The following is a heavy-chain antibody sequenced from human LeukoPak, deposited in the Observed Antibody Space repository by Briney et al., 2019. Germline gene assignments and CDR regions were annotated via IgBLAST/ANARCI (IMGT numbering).Heavy chain of an antibody. V-gene: IGHV4-39*07. Sequence: SETLSLTCTVSGGSISSSSYYWGWIRQPPGKGLEWIGSIYYSGSTYYNPSLKSRVTISVDTSKNQFSLKLSSVTAADTAVYYCASRYMVRGPFDYWGQGTLVSVSS. D-gene: IGHD3-10*01. CDR1: GGSISSSSYY. CDR3: ASRYMVRGPFDY. J-gene: IGHJ4*02. CDR2: IYYSGST.